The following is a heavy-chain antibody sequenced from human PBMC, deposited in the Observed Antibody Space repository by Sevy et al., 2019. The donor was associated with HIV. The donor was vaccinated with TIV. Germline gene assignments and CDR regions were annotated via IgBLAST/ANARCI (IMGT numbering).Heavy chain of an antibody. D-gene: IGHD6-19*01. Sequence: GGSLRLSCSASGFTFIAFGMTWVRQAPGKGLEWVSGISGGGAATAYPDSVKGRFTISRDNSKNTLYLQMNSLTAADTAVYYCARYGRIPVAGHTWFDPWGLGTLVTVSS. J-gene: IGHJ5*02. CDR3: ARYGRIPVAGHTWFDP. CDR1: GFTFIAFG. CDR2: ISGGGAAT. V-gene: IGHV3-23*01.